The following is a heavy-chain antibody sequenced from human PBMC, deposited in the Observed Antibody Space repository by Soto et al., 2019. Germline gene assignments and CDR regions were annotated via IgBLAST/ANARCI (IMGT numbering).Heavy chain of an antibody. V-gene: IGHV3-30-3*01. CDR1: GFSFSTYA. CDR2: MSYDGTIK. CDR3: ARQQLLEY. J-gene: IGHJ4*01. D-gene: IGHD6-13*01. Sequence: QVQLVESGGDVVQPGRSLRLSCVASGFSFSTYAMHWVRQAPGRGLEWVAVMSYDGTIKNYADSVKGRFTISRDNSKNTLFLQMDGLRPDDTAVYYCARQQLLEYWGHVTLVTVSS.